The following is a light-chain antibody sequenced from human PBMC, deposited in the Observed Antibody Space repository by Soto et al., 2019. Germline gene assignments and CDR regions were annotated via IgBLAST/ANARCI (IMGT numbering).Light chain of an antibody. CDR2: DAS. CDR3: QQFNSYPIT. J-gene: IGKJ5*01. Sequence: ALQLTQSPSSLSASVGDRVTITCRASQGISSALAWYQQKPGKAPKLLIYDASSLESGVPSRFSGSGSGTDFILTISSLQPEDFATYYCQQFNSYPITFGQGTRLEIK. V-gene: IGKV1-13*02. CDR1: QGISSA.